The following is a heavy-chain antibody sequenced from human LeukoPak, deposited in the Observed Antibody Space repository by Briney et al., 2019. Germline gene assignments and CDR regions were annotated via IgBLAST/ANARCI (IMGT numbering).Heavy chain of an antibody. V-gene: IGHV3-48*02. CDR2: ISSSSTVI. Sequence: PGGSLRLSCAASGFTFSSHNMNWVRQAPGKGLEWVSYISSSSTVIYYADSVKGRFTVSRGNAKNSLYLQMNSLRDEDTAVFYCARDDSSGYYFDYWGQGTLVTVSS. CDR3: ARDDSSGYYFDY. D-gene: IGHD3-22*01. CDR1: GFTFSSHN. J-gene: IGHJ4*02.